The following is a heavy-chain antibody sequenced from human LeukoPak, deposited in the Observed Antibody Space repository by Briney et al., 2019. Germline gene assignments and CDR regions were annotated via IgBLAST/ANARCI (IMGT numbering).Heavy chain of an antibody. CDR1: GGSISSYY. J-gene: IGHJ6*03. CDR3: ARGRITIFGVVTTDFYYYMDV. V-gene: IGHV4-59*01. D-gene: IGHD3-3*01. CDR2: IYYSGST. Sequence: SETLSLTCTVSGGSISSYYSSWIRQPPGKGLEWIGYIYYSGSTNYNPSLKSRVTISVATSKNQFSLKLSSVTAADTAVYYCARGRITIFGVVTTDFYYYMDVWGKGTTVTVSS.